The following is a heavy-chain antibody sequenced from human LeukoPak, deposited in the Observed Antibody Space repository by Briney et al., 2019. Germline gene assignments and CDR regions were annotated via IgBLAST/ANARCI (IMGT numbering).Heavy chain of an antibody. V-gene: IGHV4-59*12. CDR3: AREYSYGYIFY. CDR2: IYYSGST. Sequence: PSETLSLTCTVSGGSISSYYWSWIRRPPGKGLEWIGYIYYSGSTYYNPSLKSRVTISVDTSKNQFSLKLSSVTAADTAVYYCAREYSYGYIFYWGQGTLVTVSS. D-gene: IGHD5-18*01. CDR1: GGSISSYY. J-gene: IGHJ4*02.